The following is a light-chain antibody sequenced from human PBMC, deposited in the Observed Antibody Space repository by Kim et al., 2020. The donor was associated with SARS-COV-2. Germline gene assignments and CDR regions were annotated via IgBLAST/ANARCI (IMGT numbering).Light chain of an antibody. Sequence: EIVMTQSPATLSVSQGERATLSCSASQSVSSNLAWYQQKPGQAPRLLIYGASTRATGIPGRFSGSGSGTEFTLTISSLQSEDFAVYYCQQYSHWPLTFGGGTKVDIK. J-gene: IGKJ4*01. CDR2: GAS. CDR3: QQYSHWPLT. V-gene: IGKV3-15*01. CDR1: QSVSSN.